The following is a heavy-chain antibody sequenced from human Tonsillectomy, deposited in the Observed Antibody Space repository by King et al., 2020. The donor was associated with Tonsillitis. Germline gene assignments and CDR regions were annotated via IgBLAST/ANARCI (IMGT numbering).Heavy chain of an antibody. V-gene: IGHV4-39*01. Sequence: LQLQESGPGLVKPSETLSLTCTVSGGSISSSSFYWGWIRQPPGKGLEWIGSIYYSGGIYYNPSLRRRVTISVDTSKNQFSLNLSSVTAADTAVYYCASPKESDVFDIWGQGTMVTVSS. J-gene: IGHJ3*02. CDR2: IYYSGGI. CDR1: GGSISSSSFY. CDR3: ASPKESDVFDI.